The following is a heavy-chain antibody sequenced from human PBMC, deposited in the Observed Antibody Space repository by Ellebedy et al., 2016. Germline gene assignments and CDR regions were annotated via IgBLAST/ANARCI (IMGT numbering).Heavy chain of an antibody. V-gene: IGHV4-34*01. CDR3: ARGLFDHRMAFDI. Sequence: SKTLSLTCAVYGASFRGYYWSWIRQPPGEGLEWIGEINHSGSFNYNPSLKSRVTISVDTSKNQFSVNLSSVTAADTAVYYCARGLFDHRMAFDIWGQGTMVTVSS. D-gene: IGHD2-21*01. CDR2: INHSGSF. CDR1: GASFRGYY. J-gene: IGHJ3*02.